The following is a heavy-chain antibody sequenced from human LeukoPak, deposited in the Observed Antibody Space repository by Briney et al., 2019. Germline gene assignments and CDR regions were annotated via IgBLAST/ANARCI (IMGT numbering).Heavy chain of an antibody. CDR1: GFTFSTYW. Sequence: GGSLRLSCAASGFTFSTYWISWVRQAPGKGLEWVANINQDGSQKRYADSVQGRFTISRDNTKNSLFLQMNSLRAEDTAVYYCARLKDDVTKLDYWGQGTLVTVSS. CDR3: ARLKDDVTKLDY. D-gene: IGHD2-8*01. V-gene: IGHV3-7*01. CDR2: INQDGSQK. J-gene: IGHJ4*02.